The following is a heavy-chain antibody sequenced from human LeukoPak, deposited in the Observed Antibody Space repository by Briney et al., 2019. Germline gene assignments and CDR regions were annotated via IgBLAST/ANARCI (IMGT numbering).Heavy chain of an antibody. Sequence: GESLQISCKGSGSSFTSYWIGWVRQLPGKGLEWMGIIYPGDSDTRYSPSFQGQVTISADKSISTAYLQWSSLKASDTAMYYCARQVITMVRGVDGNWFDHWGQGTLVTVSS. CDR2: IYPGDSDT. J-gene: IGHJ5*02. CDR1: GSSFTSYW. D-gene: IGHD3-10*01. CDR3: ARQVITMVRGVDGNWFDH. V-gene: IGHV5-51*01.